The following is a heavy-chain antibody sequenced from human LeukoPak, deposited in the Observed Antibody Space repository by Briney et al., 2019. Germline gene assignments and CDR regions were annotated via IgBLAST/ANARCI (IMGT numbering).Heavy chain of an antibody. CDR1: EFTFSRYW. J-gene: IGHJ3*02. V-gene: IGHV3-7*01. Sequence: PGGSLRLSCTASEFTFSRYWMSWVRQAPGKGLEWVANIKEDGSGKYYVDSVKGRSTISRDNAKNSLYLQMNSLRAEDTAVYYCAGRIFDIWGQGTMVTVSS. CDR2: IKEDGSGK. CDR3: AGRIFDI. D-gene: IGHD1-26*01.